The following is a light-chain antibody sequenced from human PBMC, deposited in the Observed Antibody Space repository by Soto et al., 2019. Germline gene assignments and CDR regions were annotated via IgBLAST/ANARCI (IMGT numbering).Light chain of an antibody. CDR3: MQALQTPLT. CDR2: LGS. CDR1: ARRLHKNGYNY. V-gene: IGKV2-28*01. Sequence: IVMTQSPLSLSVTPGEPASISFISSARRLHKNGYNYLDWYMQKTGQSPQLLIYLGSNRASGVPDRFSGSGSGTDFTLKISRVEAEDVGVYYCMQALQTPLTFGGGTKVDI. J-gene: IGKJ4*01.